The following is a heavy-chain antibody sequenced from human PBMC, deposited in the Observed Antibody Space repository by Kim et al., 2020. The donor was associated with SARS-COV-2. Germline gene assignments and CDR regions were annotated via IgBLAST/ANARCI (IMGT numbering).Heavy chain of an antibody. Sequence: SETLSLTCAVYGGSFSGYYWSWIRQPPGKGLEWIGEINHSGSTNYNPSLKSRVTISVDTSKNQFSLKLSSVTAADTAVYYCARGRGERYYYDSSGYYYYWGQGTLVTVSS. CDR2: INHSGST. CDR1: GGSFSGYY. V-gene: IGHV4-34*01. J-gene: IGHJ4*02. CDR3: ARGRGERYYYDSSGYYYY. D-gene: IGHD3-22*01.